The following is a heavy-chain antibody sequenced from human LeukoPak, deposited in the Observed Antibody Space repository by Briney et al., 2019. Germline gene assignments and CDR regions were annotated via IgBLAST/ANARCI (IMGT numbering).Heavy chain of an antibody. CDR1: GFTFNNYN. CDR2: ITSSGAYI. J-gene: IGHJ4*02. CDR3: ARSRSGYYEDY. V-gene: IGHV3-21*04. Sequence: GGSLRLSCAASGFTFNNYNMNWVRQAPGKALEWVSSITSSGAYIFYADSVKGRFTISRDNAKNSLYLQMNSLRAEDTAVYYCARSRSGYYEDYWGQGTLVTVSS. D-gene: IGHD3-22*01.